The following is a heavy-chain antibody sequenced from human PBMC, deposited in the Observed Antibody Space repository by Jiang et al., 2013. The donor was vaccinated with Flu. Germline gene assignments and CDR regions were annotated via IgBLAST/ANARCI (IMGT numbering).Heavy chain of an antibody. CDR2: FDPEDGET. CDR3: ARDWGPYGDYPDAFDI. V-gene: IGHV1-24*01. D-gene: IGHD4-17*01. J-gene: IGHJ3*02. Sequence: SGAEVKKPGASVKVSCKVSGYTLTELSMHWVRQAPGKGLEWMGGFDPEDGETIYAQKFQGRVTMTEDTSTDTAYMELSSLRSEDTAVYYCARDWGPYGDYPDAFDIWGQGTMVTVSS. CDR1: GYTLTELS.